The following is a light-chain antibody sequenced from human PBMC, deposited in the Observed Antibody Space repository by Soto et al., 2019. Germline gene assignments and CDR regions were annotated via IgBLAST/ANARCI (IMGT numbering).Light chain of an antibody. CDR1: ISDLAIYNY. J-gene: IGLJ1*01. CDR2: QVT. V-gene: IGLV2-14*01. CDR3: SSYTDSRNYV. Sequence: QSALTQPASVSGSPGQSITISCTGTISDLAIYNYVSWYQQQPGKAPKLMIYQVTNRPSGVSNRFSGSRSGNTASLTISGLQAEDEADYYCSSYTDSRNYVFRTGTKVTVL.